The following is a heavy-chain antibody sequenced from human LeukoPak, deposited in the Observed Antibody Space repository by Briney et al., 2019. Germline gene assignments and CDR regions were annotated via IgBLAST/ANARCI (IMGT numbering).Heavy chain of an antibody. D-gene: IGHD3-9*01. J-gene: IGHJ4*02. CDR1: EFPFSNYG. CDR3: AKLNDILTVSDY. CDR2: ISGSGGST. Sequence: PGGSLRLSCAASEFPFSNYGMSWVRQAPGKGLEWVSAISGSGGSTYYADSVKGRFTISRDNSKNTLYLQMNSLRAEDTAVYYCAKLNDILTVSDYWGQGTLVTVSS. V-gene: IGHV3-23*01.